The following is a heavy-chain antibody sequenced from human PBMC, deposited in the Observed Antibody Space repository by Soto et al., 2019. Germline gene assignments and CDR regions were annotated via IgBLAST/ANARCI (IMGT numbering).Heavy chain of an antibody. CDR1: GGSISSYY. J-gene: IGHJ3*02. V-gene: IGHV4-59*01. CDR3: ERVWGGAFDI. CDR2: IYYSGST. D-gene: IGHD3-10*01. Sequence: SETLSLTCTVSGGSISSYYWSWIRQPPGKGLEWIGYIYYSGSTNYNPSLKSRVTISVDTSKNQFSLKLSSVTAADTAVYYCERVWGGAFDIWGQGTMVTVS.